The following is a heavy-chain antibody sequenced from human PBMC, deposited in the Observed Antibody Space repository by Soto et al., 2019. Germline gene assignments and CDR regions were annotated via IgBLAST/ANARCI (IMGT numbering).Heavy chain of an antibody. J-gene: IGHJ4*02. CDR3: ARAPYSSSSFIDY. D-gene: IGHD6-13*01. CDR2: ISSSSSYI. Sequence: GGSLRLSCAASGFTFCSYSMNWVRQAPGKGLEWVSSISSSSSYIYYADSVKGRFTISRVNAKNSLYLQMNSLRAEDTAVYYCARAPYSSSSFIDYWGQGTLVTVSS. V-gene: IGHV3-21*01. CDR1: GFTFCSYS.